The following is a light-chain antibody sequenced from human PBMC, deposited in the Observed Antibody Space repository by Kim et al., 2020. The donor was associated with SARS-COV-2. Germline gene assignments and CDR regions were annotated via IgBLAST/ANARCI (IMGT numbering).Light chain of an antibody. CDR3: QQYARSPYT. CDR1: QTVNSRY. V-gene: IGKV3-20*01. J-gene: IGKJ2*01. CDR2: DAS. Sequence: LSRGARAPLSCRASQTVNSRYFAWYQQKPGQAHRLLIYDASTRATGIPDRFSGSGSGTDFTLTISRLEPENLGVYYCQQYARSPYTFGQGTKLEI.